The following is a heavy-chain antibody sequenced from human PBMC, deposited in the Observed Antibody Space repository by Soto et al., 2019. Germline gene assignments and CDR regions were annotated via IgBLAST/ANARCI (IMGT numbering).Heavy chain of an antibody. Sequence: PGGSLRLSCAASGFTFSNAWMNWVRQAPGKGLEWVGRIKSKTDGGTTDYAAPVKGRFTISRDDSKNTLYLQMNSLKTEDTAVYYCTTDILYCSSTSCYKDGMDVWGQGTTVTVSS. CDR2: IKSKTDGGTT. D-gene: IGHD2-2*02. V-gene: IGHV3-15*07. J-gene: IGHJ6*02. CDR1: GFTFSNAW. CDR3: TTDILYCSSTSCYKDGMDV.